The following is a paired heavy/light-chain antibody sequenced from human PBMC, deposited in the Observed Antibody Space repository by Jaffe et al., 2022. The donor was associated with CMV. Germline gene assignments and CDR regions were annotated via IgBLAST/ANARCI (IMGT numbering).Light chain of an antibody. CDR3: QQLNSYPRT. J-gene: IGKJ1*01. CDR2: AAS. CDR1: QGISSS. V-gene: IGKV1-9*01. Sequence: DIHLTQSPSFLSASVGDRVTITCRASQGISSSLAWYQQNPGKAPKLLIYAASTLQSGVPSRFSGSGSGTEFTLTISSLQPEDFATYYCQQLNSYPRTFGQGTKVEIK.
Heavy chain of an antibody. CDR1: GYILTSYG. J-gene: IGHJ4*02. CDR2: ISGYNGDT. CDR3: ARVAYDSWSGYYTSFRSDC. Sequence: QVQLVQSGAEVKKPGASVKVSCKASGYILTSYGISWVRQAPGQGLEWMGWISGYNGDTNYAQKLQGRVTMTTDTSTNTAYMELRSLRSDDTAVYYCARVAYDSWSGYYTSFRSDCWGQGTLVTVSS. D-gene: IGHD3-3*01. V-gene: IGHV1-18*01.